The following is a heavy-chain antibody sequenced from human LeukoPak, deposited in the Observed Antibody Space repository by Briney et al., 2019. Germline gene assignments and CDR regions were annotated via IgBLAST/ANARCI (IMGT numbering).Heavy chain of an antibody. V-gene: IGHV1-69*06. Sequence: SVKVSCKASGGTFSSYAISWVRQAPGQGLEWMGGIIPIFGTANYAQKFQGRVTITADKSTSTAYMELSSLRSEDTAVYYCARDLPSTPLRFDSETRYYMDVWGQGTLVTVSS. J-gene: IGHJ4*02. CDR2: IIPIFGTA. D-gene: IGHD3-3*01. CDR1: GGTFSSYA. CDR3: ARDLPSTPLRFDSETRYYMDV.